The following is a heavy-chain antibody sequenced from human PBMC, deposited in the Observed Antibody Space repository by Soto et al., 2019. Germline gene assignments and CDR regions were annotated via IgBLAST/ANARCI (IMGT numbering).Heavy chain of an antibody. CDR1: GFTFSSYA. V-gene: IGHV3-23*01. Sequence: GGSLRLSCAASGFTFSSYAMSWVRQAPGKGLESVSAISGSGGSTYYADSVKGRFTISRDNSKNTLYLQMNSLRAEDTAVYYCAKSSGAYCSGGSCFDYYYYGMEVWGQGTTVTVSS. CDR2: ISGSGGST. CDR3: AKSSGAYCSGGSCFDYYYYGMEV. J-gene: IGHJ6*02. D-gene: IGHD2-15*01.